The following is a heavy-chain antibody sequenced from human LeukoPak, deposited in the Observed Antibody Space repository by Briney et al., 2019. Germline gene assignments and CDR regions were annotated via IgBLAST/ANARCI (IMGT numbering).Heavy chain of an antibody. CDR1: GYTFTAYY. D-gene: IGHD6-6*01. V-gene: IGHV1-2*02. CDR3: ARGSIAGF. J-gene: IGHJ4*02. CDR2: INPNSGDT. Sequence: ASVKVSCKASGYTFTAYYMHWVRQAPGRGLEWMGWINPNSGDTKYAQKFQGRVTMTRDTSVSTAYMELSRLRSDDTAVYYCARGSIAGFWGQGTLVTVSS.